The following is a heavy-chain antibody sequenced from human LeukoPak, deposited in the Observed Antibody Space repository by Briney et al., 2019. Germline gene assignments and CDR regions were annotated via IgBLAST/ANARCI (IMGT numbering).Heavy chain of an antibody. V-gene: IGHV3-30*02. CDR1: GFTFSNYG. D-gene: IGHD2-15*01. CDR2: IRYDGSNK. Sequence: GGSLRLSCTASGFTFSNYGMHWVRQAPGKGLEWVAFIRYDGSNKYYADSVKGRFTISRDNAKNSLYLQMNSLRAEDTAVYYCARDKGYCSGGSCYQDAFDIWGQGTMVTVSS. CDR3: ARDKGYCSGGSCYQDAFDI. J-gene: IGHJ3*02.